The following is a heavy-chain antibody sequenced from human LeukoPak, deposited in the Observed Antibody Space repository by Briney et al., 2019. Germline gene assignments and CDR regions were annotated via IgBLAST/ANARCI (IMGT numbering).Heavy chain of an antibody. Sequence: GGSLRLSCAASGFTFSDYYMSWIRQAPGEGLEWVSYISSSSSYTNYADSVKGRFTISRDNAKNSLYLQMNSLRAEDTAVYYCARVRVGSGWYFDYWGQGTLVTVSS. D-gene: IGHD6-19*01. CDR3: ARVRVGSGWYFDY. CDR2: ISSSSSYT. V-gene: IGHV3-11*06. J-gene: IGHJ4*02. CDR1: GFTFSDYY.